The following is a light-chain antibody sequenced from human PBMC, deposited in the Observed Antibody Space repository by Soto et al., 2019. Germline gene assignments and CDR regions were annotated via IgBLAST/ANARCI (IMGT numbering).Light chain of an antibody. V-gene: IGKV3-15*01. CDR2: DAS. CDR3: QQYNRYWT. CDR1: QSVSSD. Sequence: EIVMTQSPATLSVSPGARAPLSCRARQSVSSDLAWYQQQPGQAPRLLIYDASTRATGIPARFSGSGSGTEFTLTISSLFPDDFATYYCQQYNRYWTFGQGTKVDIK. J-gene: IGKJ1*01.